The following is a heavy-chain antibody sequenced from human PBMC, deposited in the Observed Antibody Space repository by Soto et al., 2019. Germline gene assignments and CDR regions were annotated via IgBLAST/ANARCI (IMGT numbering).Heavy chain of an antibody. CDR3: ARRGPTYYYGSGSYYNVHWFDP. CDR1: GGSFSGYY. D-gene: IGHD3-10*01. CDR2: INHSGST. J-gene: IGHJ5*02. Sequence: ETLSLTCAVYGGSFSGYYWSWIRQPPGKGLEWIGEINHSGSTNYNPSLKSRVTISVDTSKNQFSLKLSSVTAADTAVYYCARRGPTYYYGSGSYYNVHWFDPWGQGTLVTVSS. V-gene: IGHV4-34*01.